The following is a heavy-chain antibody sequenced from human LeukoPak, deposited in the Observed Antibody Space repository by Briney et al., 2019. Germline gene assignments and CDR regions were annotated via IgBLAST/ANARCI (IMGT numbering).Heavy chain of an antibody. CDR2: INPNSGGT. V-gene: IGHV1-2*02. CDR1: GYTFTGYY. D-gene: IGHD3-10*01. CDR3: ARTMVRGVIYWFDP. J-gene: IGHJ5*02. Sequence: ASVKVSCKASGYTFTGYYVHWVRQAPGQGLEWMGWINPNSGGTNYAQKFQGRVTMTRDTSISTAYMELSRLRSDDTAVYYCARTMVRGVIYWFDPWGQGTLVTVSS.